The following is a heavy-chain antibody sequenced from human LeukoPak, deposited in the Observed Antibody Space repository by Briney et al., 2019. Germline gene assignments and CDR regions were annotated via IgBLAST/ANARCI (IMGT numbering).Heavy chain of an antibody. CDR1: GYMFTHYW. V-gene: IGHV5-51*01. Sequence: GESLLISCKGSGYMFTHYWIAWVRQMPGKGLEWMGIIYPADSDTRYSPSFQGQVAISADKSISTAYLQWSSLKASDTAVYYCARGDTTMVPGYFDYWGQGTLVTVSS. J-gene: IGHJ4*02. CDR3: ARGDTTMVPGYFDY. CDR2: IYPADSDT. D-gene: IGHD5-18*01.